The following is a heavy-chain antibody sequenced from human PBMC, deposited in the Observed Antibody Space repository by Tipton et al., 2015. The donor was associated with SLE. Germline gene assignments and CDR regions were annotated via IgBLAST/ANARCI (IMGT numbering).Heavy chain of an antibody. V-gene: IGHV3-21*01. CDR2: VSSSRSYM. CDR3: ARGTASSGYYYDGYY. Sequence: SLRLSCAASGFTFRSYSMNWVRQAPGKGLEWVSSVSSSRSYMYYADSVKGRFTSSRDNAKNSLYLQMNSLRAEDTAVYYCARGTASSGYYYDGYYWGQGTLATVSS. CDR1: GFTFRSYS. D-gene: IGHD3-22*01. J-gene: IGHJ4*02.